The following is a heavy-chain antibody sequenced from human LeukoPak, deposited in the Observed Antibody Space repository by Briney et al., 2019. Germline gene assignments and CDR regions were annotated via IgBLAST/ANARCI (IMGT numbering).Heavy chain of an antibody. CDR2: ISGSGGST. J-gene: IGHJ4*02. Sequence: GGSLRLSCAASGFTFSSYAMSWVHQAPGKGLEWVSAISGSGGSTYYADSVKGRFTISRDNSKNTLYLQMNSLRAEDTAVYYCAKLSGYSSSWYYDYWGQGTLVTVSS. CDR1: GFTFSSYA. CDR3: AKLSGYSSSWYYDY. V-gene: IGHV3-23*01. D-gene: IGHD6-13*01.